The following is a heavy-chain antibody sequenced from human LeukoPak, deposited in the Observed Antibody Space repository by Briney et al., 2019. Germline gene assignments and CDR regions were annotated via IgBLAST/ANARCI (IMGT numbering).Heavy chain of an antibody. Sequence: ASVQVSCKVSGYTLTELSMHWVRQAPGKGLEWMGRINPNSGGTNYAQKFQGRVTMTRDTSITTAYMELSSLRSDDTAVYYCASWDWNPNYYFDYWGQGTLVTVSS. D-gene: IGHD1-1*01. V-gene: IGHV1-2*06. CDR2: INPNSGGT. CDR3: ASWDWNPNYYFDY. CDR1: GYTLTELS. J-gene: IGHJ4*02.